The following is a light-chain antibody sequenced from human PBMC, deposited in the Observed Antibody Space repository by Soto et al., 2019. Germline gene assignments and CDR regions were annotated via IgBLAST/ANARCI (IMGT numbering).Light chain of an antibody. CDR2: HAS. CDR1: RSLSSDY. Sequence: IVLMQSPCTLSLLQGEGAPLSCRASRSLSSDYLAWYQQKPGQAPRLLFYHASRRATGTPDRFSVSGSGTDFTLTISRLEPGDFAVYYCQQYGDSPRAFGQGTKVAIK. J-gene: IGKJ1*01. CDR3: QQYGDSPRA. V-gene: IGKV3-20*01.